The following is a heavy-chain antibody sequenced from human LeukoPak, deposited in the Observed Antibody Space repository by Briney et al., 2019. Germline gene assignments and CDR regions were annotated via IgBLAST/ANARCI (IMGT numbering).Heavy chain of an antibody. D-gene: IGHD5-24*01. CDR3: ATKYAYRIDYYYYYMDV. J-gene: IGHJ6*03. Sequence: GGSLRLSCATSGFTFSIDWMSWVRQAPGEGRGWVANIKEDVREKYYMDSRKGGVTISRDNAKNSLYLQMKRLRAEDTAVYYCATKYAYRIDYYYYYMDVWGKGTTVTVSS. CDR2: IKEDVREK. CDR1: GFTFSIDW. V-gene: IGHV3-7*01.